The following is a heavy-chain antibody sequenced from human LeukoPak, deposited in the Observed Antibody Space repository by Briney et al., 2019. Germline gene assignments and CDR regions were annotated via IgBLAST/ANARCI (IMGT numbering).Heavy chain of an antibody. Sequence: GGSLRLSCAASGFTFSSYEMNWVRQAPGKGLEWVSYISSSGSTIYYADSVKGRFTISRDNAKNSLYLQMNSLRAEDTAVYYCARDKITIFWESGFDYWGQGTLVTVSS. CDR1: GFTFSSYE. V-gene: IGHV3-48*03. D-gene: IGHD3-9*01. CDR2: ISSSGSTI. J-gene: IGHJ4*02. CDR3: ARDKITIFWESGFDY.